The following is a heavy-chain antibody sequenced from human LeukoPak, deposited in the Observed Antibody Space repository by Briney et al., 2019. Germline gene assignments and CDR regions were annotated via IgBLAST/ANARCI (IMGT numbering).Heavy chain of an antibody. CDR2: IKQDGTEK. D-gene: IGHD1-26*01. Sequence: GRSLRLSCAASGFTFRTYWMNWVRQAPGKGLEWVANIKQDGTEKYSVDSVKGRFTISRDNAKNSLYLQMNSLRAEDTAVYYCARPRGRYSYDVFDIWGQGTMVTVSS. V-gene: IGHV3-7*01. CDR1: GFTFRTYW. J-gene: IGHJ3*02. CDR3: ARPRGRYSYDVFDI.